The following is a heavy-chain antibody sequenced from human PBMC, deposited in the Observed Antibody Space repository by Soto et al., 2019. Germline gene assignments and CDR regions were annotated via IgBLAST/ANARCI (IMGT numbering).Heavy chain of an antibody. CDR3: AKRATGTYFDY. J-gene: IGHJ4*02. Sequence: EVQLLESGGGLVQPGGSLRLSCAASGFTFSSYAMSWVRQAPWKGLEWVSVISGSGSSTYYADSVKGRFTISRDNANNTLELQMNSLRAEDMAVYYCAKRATGTYFDYWGQGTLVTVSS. CDR1: GFTFSSYA. V-gene: IGHV3-23*01. D-gene: IGHD1-1*01. CDR2: ISGSGSST.